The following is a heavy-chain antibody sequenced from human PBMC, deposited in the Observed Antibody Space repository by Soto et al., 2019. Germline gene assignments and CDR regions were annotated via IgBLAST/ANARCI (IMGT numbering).Heavy chain of an antibody. D-gene: IGHD2-15*01. Sequence: GGSLRLSCAASGFTFSNAWMSWVRQAPGKGLEWVGRIKSKTDGGTTDYAAPVKGRFTISREDSKNTLYLQMNSLKTEDTAVYYCTTPRIVNWRRGYCSGGSCYGVDYWGQGTLVTVSS. V-gene: IGHV3-15*01. J-gene: IGHJ4*02. CDR1: GFTFSNAW. CDR2: IKSKTDGGTT. CDR3: TTPRIVNWRRGYCSGGSCYGVDY.